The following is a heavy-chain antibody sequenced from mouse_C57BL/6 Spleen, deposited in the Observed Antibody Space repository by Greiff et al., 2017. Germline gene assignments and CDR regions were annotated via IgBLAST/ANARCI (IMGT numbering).Heavy chain of an antibody. CDR3: ARWYGSLDY. J-gene: IGHJ2*01. D-gene: IGHD1-1*01. CDR2: IRNKANGYTT. V-gene: IGHV7-3*01. Sequence: EVQVVESGGGLVQPGGSLSLSCAASGFTFTDYYMSWVRQPPGKALEWLGFIRNKANGYTTEYSASVKGRFTISRDNSQSILYLQMNALRAEDSATYYCARWYGSLDYWGQGTTLTVSS. CDR1: GFTFTDYY.